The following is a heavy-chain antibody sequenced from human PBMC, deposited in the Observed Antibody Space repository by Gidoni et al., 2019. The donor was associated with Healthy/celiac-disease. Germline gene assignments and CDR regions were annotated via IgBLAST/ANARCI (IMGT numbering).Heavy chain of an antibody. D-gene: IGHD6-19*01. Sequence: QVQLVQSGAEVKKPGASVKVACKAPGYSFTGYYMHWVRQAPVQGLEWMGWINPNSGGTNYAQKFQGRVTMTRDTSISTAYMELSRLRSDDTAVYYCAREGAVAALTIDYWGQGTLVTVSS. CDR3: AREGAVAALTIDY. CDR1: GYSFTGYY. V-gene: IGHV1-2*02. J-gene: IGHJ4*02. CDR2: INPNSGGT.